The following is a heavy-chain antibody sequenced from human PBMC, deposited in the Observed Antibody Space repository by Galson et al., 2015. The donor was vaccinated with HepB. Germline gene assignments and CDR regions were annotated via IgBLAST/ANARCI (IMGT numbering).Heavy chain of an antibody. D-gene: IGHD4-17*01. V-gene: IGHV3-30*04. Sequence: SLRLSCAASGFSFSGYAMHWVRQAPGKGLEWVTYISYDGSRKYYADSVKGRFTISRDNSKNTLYLQMGSLRTEDTSVYYCARSDYGDYEMRCWGQGTLVAVAS. J-gene: IGHJ4*02. CDR3: ARSDYGDYEMRC. CDR2: ISYDGSRK. CDR1: GFSFSGYA.